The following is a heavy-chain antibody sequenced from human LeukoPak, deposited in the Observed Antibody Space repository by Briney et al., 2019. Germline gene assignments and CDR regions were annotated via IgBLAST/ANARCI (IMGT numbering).Heavy chain of an antibody. J-gene: IGHJ6*03. D-gene: IGHD1-26*01. Sequence: ASVKVSCKASGYTFTSYYMHWVRQAPGQGLEWMGIINPSGGSTSYAQKFQGRVTMTRDMSTSTVYMELSSLRSEDTAVYYCASPRAATYYYYYMDVWGKGTTVTVSS. CDR3: ASPRAATYYYYYMDV. CDR1: GYTFTSYY. V-gene: IGHV1-46*01. CDR2: INPSGGST.